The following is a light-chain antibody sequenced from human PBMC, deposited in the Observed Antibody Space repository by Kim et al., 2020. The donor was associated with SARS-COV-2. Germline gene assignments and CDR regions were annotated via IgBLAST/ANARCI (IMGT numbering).Light chain of an antibody. CDR3: QQYGNSVT. CDR2: GAS. J-gene: IGKJ4*01. CDR1: QSVSDNY. V-gene: IGKV3-20*01. Sequence: EIVLTQSPGTLSLSPGERATLSCRASQSVSDNYLAWYQQQPDQAPRLLIYGASSRATGIPDRFSGGGSGTDFTLTISRLEPEDVAVYYCQQYGNSVTFGGGTKLEIK.